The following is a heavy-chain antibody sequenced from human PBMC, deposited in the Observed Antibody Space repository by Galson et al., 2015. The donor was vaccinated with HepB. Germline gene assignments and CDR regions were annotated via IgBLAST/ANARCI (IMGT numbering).Heavy chain of an antibody. J-gene: IGHJ4*02. CDR3: ARDMDYYGSGSYPH. D-gene: IGHD3-10*01. Sequence: SLRLSCAASGFTFSSYGMHWVRQAPGKGLEWVAVISYDGSNKYYADSVKGRFTISRDNSKNTLYLQMNSLRAEDTAVYYCARDMDYYGSGSYPHWGQGTLVPASA. CDR1: GFTFSSYG. V-gene: IGHV3-30*03. CDR2: ISYDGSNK.